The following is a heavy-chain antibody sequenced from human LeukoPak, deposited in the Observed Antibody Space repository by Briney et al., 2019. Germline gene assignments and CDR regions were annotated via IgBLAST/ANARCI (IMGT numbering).Heavy chain of an antibody. D-gene: IGHD1-26*01. Sequence: ASVKVSCKASGYTFTGYYMHWVRQAPGQGLEWMGWINPNSGGTNYAQKFQGWVTMTRDTSISTAYMELSRLRSDDTAVYYCARDKGGSYPLFDYWGQGTLVTVSS. CDR1: GYTFTGYY. J-gene: IGHJ4*02. V-gene: IGHV1-2*04. CDR3: ARDKGGSYPLFDY. CDR2: INPNSGGT.